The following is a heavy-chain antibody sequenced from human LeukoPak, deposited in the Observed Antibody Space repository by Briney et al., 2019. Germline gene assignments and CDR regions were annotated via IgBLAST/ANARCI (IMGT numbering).Heavy chain of an antibody. CDR3: ARSKDFEWSGPPTYYFDY. D-gene: IGHD3-3*01. CDR2: IIPIFGTA. V-gene: IGHV1-69*01. CDR1: GGTFSSYA. J-gene: IGHJ4*02. Sequence: SVKVSCKASGGTFSSYAISWVRQAPGQGLEWMGGIIPIFGTANYAQKFQGRVTITADESTSTAYMELSSLRSEDTAVYYCARSKDFEWSGPPTYYFDYWGQGTLVTVSS.